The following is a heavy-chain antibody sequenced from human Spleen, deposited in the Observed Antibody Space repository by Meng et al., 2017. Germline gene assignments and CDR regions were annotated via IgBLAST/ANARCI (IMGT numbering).Heavy chain of an antibody. D-gene: IGHD6-13*01. CDR1: GYNFPDYY. CDR2: INPKSGDT. CDR3: ARDEDISAAGKLFGDY. J-gene: IGHJ4*02. V-gene: IGHV1-2*06. Sequence: QRVQVGAEGKKPGASVKVSCKPSGYNFPDYYIHWVRRAPGQGLEWMGRINPKSGDTHYAQKFQARVTMTGDTSISTAYMELSGLRSDDTAMYYCARDEDISAAGKLFGDYWGQGTLVTVSS.